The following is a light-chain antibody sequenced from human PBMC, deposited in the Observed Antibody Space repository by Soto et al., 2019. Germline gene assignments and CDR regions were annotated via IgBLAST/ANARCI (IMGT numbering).Light chain of an antibody. CDR3: QKYNSDPRT. CDR1: QVISNY. V-gene: IGKV1-27*01. Sequence: IQMTQSPSSLPASVGDRVPIPCRASQVISNYLAWYQQRPGKVPKILIYAASTLQSGVPSRFSGSGSGTDFTLTISRLQPEDVETYYCQKYNSDPRTFGQGTKVDIK. J-gene: IGKJ1*01. CDR2: AAS.